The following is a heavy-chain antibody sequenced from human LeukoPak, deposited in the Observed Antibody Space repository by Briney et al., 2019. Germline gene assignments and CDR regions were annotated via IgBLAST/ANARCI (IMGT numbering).Heavy chain of an antibody. CDR2: SNTNTGNP. V-gene: IGHV7-4-1*02. CDR1: GHNFTSYV. CDR3: AREACGDCYPEPDY. Sequence: ASVRVSCKATGHNFTSYVMHRVRQAPGQWLEWMGCSNTNTGNPTYAQGFTGRFVFSLDTSVSTAYLQISSLKAEDTAVYYCAREACGDCYPEPDYWGQGTLVTVSS. J-gene: IGHJ4*02. D-gene: IGHD2-21*02.